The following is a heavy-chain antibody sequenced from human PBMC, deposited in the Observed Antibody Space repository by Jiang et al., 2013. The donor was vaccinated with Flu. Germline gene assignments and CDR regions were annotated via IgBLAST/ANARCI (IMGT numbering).Heavy chain of an antibody. D-gene: IGHD6-6*01. CDR2: IIPIFGTA. CDR1: GGTFSSYA. Sequence: EVKKPGSSVKVSCKASGGTFSSYAISWVRQAPGQGLEWMGGIIPIFGTANYAQKFQGRVTITADESTSTAYMELSSLRSEDTAVYYCARVRYSSSPGPTESYFDYWGQGTLVTVSS. V-gene: IGHV1-69*01. J-gene: IGHJ4*02. CDR3: ARVRYSSSPGPTESYFDY.